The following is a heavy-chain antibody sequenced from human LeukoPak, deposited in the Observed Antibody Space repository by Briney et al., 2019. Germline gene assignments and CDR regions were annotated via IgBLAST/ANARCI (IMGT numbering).Heavy chain of an antibody. Sequence: ASVKVSCKVSGYTLTELSMHWLRHAPGKGLEWKGGFDPEDGETIYAQKFQGRVTMTEDTSTDTAYMELSSLRSEDTAVFYCATIVHIYGSGTYYNREYWGQGTLVTVSS. CDR2: FDPEDGET. V-gene: IGHV1-24*01. D-gene: IGHD3-10*01. J-gene: IGHJ4*02. CDR3: ATIVHIYGSGTYYNREY. CDR1: GYTLTELS.